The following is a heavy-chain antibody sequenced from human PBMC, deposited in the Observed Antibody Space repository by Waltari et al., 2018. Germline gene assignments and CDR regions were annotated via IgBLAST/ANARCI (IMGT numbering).Heavy chain of an antibody. V-gene: IGHV4-38-2*01. CDR1: GYSISSGYY. CDR2: IYHSGST. Sequence: QLQLQESGPGLVKPSETLSLTCAVSGYSISSGYYWGWIRQPPGKGLEWIGSIYHSGSTYYNPSLKSRVTISVDTSKNQFSLKLSSVTAADTAVYYCARLGNQIAVAGIFFDYWGQGTLVTVSS. J-gene: IGHJ4*02. CDR3: ARLGNQIAVAGIFFDY. D-gene: IGHD6-19*01.